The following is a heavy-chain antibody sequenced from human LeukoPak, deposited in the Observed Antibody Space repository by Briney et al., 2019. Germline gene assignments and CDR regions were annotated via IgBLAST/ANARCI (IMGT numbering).Heavy chain of an antibody. Sequence: SVKVSCKASGGTFSSYAISWVRQAPGQGLEWMGGIIPIFGTANYAQKFQGRVTITTDEYTSTAYMELSSLRSEDTAVYYCARGDYYYDSSGYYTEYFQHWGQGTLVTVSS. CDR1: GGTFSSYA. CDR2: IIPIFGTA. D-gene: IGHD3-22*01. J-gene: IGHJ1*01. V-gene: IGHV1-69*05. CDR3: ARGDYYYDSSGYYTEYFQH.